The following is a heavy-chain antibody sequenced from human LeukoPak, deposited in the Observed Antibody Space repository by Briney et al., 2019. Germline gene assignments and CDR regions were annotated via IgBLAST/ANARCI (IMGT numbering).Heavy chain of an antibody. Sequence: SETLSLTCAVYGGSFSGYYWSWIRQPPGKGLEWIGEINHSGSTNYNPSLKSRVTISVDTSKNQFSLKLSSVTAADTAVYYCARHRQGGIYSSSWYGFDYWGQGTLVTVSS. V-gene: IGHV4-34*01. J-gene: IGHJ4*02. D-gene: IGHD6-13*01. CDR3: ARHRQGGIYSSSWYGFDY. CDR1: GGSFSGYY. CDR2: INHSGST.